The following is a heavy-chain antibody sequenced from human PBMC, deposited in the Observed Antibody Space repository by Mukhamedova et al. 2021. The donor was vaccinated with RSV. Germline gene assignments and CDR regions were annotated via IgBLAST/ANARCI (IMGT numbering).Heavy chain of an antibody. V-gene: IGHV5-10-1*01. J-gene: IGHJ3*02. D-gene: IGHD5-18*01. CDR3: ARGDTAMVTTAFDI. Sequence: VRQMPGKGLEWMGRIDPSDSYTNYSPSFQGHVTISADKSISTAYLQWSSLKASDTAMYYCARGDTAMVTTAFDIWGQGTVVTVS. CDR2: IDPSDSYT.